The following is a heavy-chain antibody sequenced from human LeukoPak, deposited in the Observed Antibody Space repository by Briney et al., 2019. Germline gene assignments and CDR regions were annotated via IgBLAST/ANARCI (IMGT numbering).Heavy chain of an antibody. D-gene: IGHD6-19*01. J-gene: IGHJ4*02. V-gene: IGHV3-48*01. CDR3: AGDLGSYSSGWYMGFDY. Sequence: GGSLRLSCVASGFTFSTYSMNWVRQAPGKGLEWVSYISGTSNTIYYADSVKGRFTISRDNAKNSLYLQVNSLRVEDTAIYYCAGDLGSYSSGWYMGFDYWGQGTLVTVSS. CDR1: GFTFSTYS. CDR2: ISGTSNTI.